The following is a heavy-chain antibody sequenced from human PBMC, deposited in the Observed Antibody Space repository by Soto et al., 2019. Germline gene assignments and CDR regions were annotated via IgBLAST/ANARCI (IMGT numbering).Heavy chain of an antibody. D-gene: IGHD3-10*01. J-gene: IGHJ4*02. Sequence: EVQLLESGGGLVQPGGSLRLSCAASGFTYSSYAMSWVRQAPGKGLEWVSGISGSGGSTYYADSVKGRFTISRDNSKNTLYLQVNSLRAEDTAVYYCAKSYFSSGSYRHYFDYWGQGTLVTVSS. V-gene: IGHV3-23*01. CDR2: ISGSGGST. CDR3: AKSYFSSGSYRHYFDY. CDR1: GFTYSSYA.